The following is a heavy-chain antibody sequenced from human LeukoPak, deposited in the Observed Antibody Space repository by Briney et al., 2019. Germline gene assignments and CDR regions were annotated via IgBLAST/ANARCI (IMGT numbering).Heavy chain of an antibody. J-gene: IGHJ4*02. Sequence: GGSLRLSCAASGFTFSSYTMNWVRQAPVKGLEWVATIKQDGSEKYYVDSVRGRFTISRDNAKNSLYLQMNSLRAEDTAVYYCARDGWGVPAYWGQGTLVTISS. CDR1: GFTFSSYT. D-gene: IGHD2-8*01. V-gene: IGHV3-7*04. CDR2: IKQDGSEK. CDR3: ARDGWGVPAY.